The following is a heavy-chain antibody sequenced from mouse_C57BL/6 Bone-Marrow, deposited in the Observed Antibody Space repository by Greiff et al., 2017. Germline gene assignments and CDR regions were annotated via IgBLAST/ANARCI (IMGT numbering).Heavy chain of an antibody. CDR2: IDPSDSYT. V-gene: IGHV1-69*01. Sequence: QVQLQQPGAELVMPGASVKLSCKASGYTFTSYWMHWVKQRPGQGLEWIGEIDPSDSYTNYNQKFKGKSTLTVDKSSSTAYMQLSGLTSEDSAVYYCARPLNWDGYFDVWGTGTTVTVSS. J-gene: IGHJ1*03. D-gene: IGHD4-1*01. CDR3: ARPLNWDGYFDV. CDR1: GYTFTSYW.